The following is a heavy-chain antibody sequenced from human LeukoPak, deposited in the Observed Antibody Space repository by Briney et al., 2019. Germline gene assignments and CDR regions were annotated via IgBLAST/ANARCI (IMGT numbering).Heavy chain of an antibody. CDR1: GFTFTDYG. J-gene: IGHJ4*02. CDR2: IWYDESKK. D-gene: IGHD2-2*01. Sequence: GGSLRLSCAASGFTFTDYGMRWVRQAPGKGLEWVAVIWYDESKKYYADSVKGRFTISRDTSKNTLYLQMSSLRAEDTAVYYCARDLCSTTSCLDYWGQGTLVTVSS. CDR3: ARDLCSTTSCLDY. V-gene: IGHV3-33*01.